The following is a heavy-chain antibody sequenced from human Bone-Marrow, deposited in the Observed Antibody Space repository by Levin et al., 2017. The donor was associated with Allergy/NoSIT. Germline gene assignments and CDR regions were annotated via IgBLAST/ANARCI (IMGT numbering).Heavy chain of an antibody. CDR2: IKSKTDGGTT. V-gene: IGHV3-15*01. CDR3: TTDSNWNDIVGAFDI. J-gene: IGHJ3*02. Sequence: GESLKISCSASGFTFSNAWMSWVRQAPGKGLEWVGRIKSKTDGGTTDYAAPVKGRFTISRDDSKNTLYLQMNSLKTEDTAVYYCTTDSNWNDIVGAFDIWGQGTMVTVSS. CDR1: GFTFSNAW. D-gene: IGHD1-20*01.